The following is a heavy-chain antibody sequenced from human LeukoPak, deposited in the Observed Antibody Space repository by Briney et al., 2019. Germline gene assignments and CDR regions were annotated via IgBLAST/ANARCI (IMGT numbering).Heavy chain of an antibody. D-gene: IGHD5-18*01. CDR3: VKLNTAMITYFDY. CDR1: GFTFSSYA. CDR2: ISGSGGST. J-gene: IGHJ4*02. V-gene: IGHV3-23*01. Sequence: PGGSLRLSCAASGFTFSSYAMSWVRQAPGKGLEWVSAISGSGGSTYYADSVKGRFTISRDNSKNTLYLQMNSLRAEDTAVYYCVKLNTAMITYFDYWGQGTLVTVSS.